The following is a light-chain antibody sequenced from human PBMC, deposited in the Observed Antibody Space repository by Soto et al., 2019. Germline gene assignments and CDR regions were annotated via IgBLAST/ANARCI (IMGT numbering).Light chain of an antibody. CDR1: QSVSSNY. V-gene: IGKV3-20*01. J-gene: IGKJ4*01. CDR2: DAS. Sequence: EIVLTQSPGILSLSPGERATLSCRASQSVSSNYLVWFQQKPGQAPRLVIYDASTRATGIPDRFSGSGSGTDFTLTISGLEPEDFAVYYCYQFGRAPLTFGGGIKVEIK. CDR3: YQFGRAPLT.